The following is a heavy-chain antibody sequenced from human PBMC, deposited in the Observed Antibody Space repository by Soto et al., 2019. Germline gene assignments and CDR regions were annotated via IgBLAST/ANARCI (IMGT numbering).Heavy chain of an antibody. CDR3: AREYDFWTYYFDY. Sequence: ALRLSCAASGFTFSSYAMHWVRQAPGKGLEWVAVISYDGSNKYYADSVKGRFTISRDNSKNTLYLQMNSLRAEDTAVYYCAREYDFWTYYFDYWGQGTLVTVSS. CDR2: ISYDGSNK. V-gene: IGHV3-30-3*01. J-gene: IGHJ4*02. CDR1: GFTFSSYA. D-gene: IGHD3-3*01.